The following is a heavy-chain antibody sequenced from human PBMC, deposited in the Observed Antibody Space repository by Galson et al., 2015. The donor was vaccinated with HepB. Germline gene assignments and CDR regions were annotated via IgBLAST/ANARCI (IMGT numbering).Heavy chain of an antibody. CDR1: GYTFTSYG. D-gene: IGHD2-8*01. CDR3: ARHVDCTNGVCSNYYYYMDV. Sequence: VKVSCKASGYTFTSYGISWVRQAPGQGLEWMGWISAYNGNTNYAQKLQGRVTMTTDTSTSTAYMELRSLRSDDTAMYYCARHVDCTNGVCSNYYYYMDVWGKGTTVTVSS. V-gene: IGHV1-18*01. J-gene: IGHJ6*03. CDR2: ISAYNGNT.